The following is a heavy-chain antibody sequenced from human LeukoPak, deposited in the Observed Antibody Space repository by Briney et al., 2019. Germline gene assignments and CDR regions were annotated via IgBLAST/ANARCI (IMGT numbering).Heavy chain of an antibody. D-gene: IGHD2-2*02. Sequence: SETLSLTCTVSGGSISSGVYYWSWIRQPPGKGLEWIGYIYYSGSTYYNPSLKSRVTISVDTSKNQFSLKLSSVPAADTAVYYCAREAYCSSTSCYTPESHNWFDPWGQETLVTVSS. CDR2: IYYSGST. J-gene: IGHJ5*02. V-gene: IGHV4-30-4*01. CDR1: GGSISSGVYY. CDR3: AREAYCSSTSCYTPESHNWFDP.